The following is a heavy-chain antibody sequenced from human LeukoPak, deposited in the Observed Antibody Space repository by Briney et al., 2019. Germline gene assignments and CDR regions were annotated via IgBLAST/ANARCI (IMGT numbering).Heavy chain of an antibody. CDR3: ARVHILTGYYQIGVFDY. Sequence: GGSLRLSCAASGFTFSRYSMKWVRQAPGKGVEWVSSISSSSSYIYYADSVKGRFTISRDNANNSLYLQMNSLRAEDTAVYYCARVHILTGYYQIGVFDYWGQGTLVTVSS. CDR2: ISSSSSYI. J-gene: IGHJ4*02. D-gene: IGHD3-9*01. V-gene: IGHV3-21*01. CDR1: GFTFSRYS.